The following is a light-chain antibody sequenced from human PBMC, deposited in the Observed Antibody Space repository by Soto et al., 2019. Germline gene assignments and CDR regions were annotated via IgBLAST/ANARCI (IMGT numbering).Light chain of an antibody. CDR2: AAS. Sequence: DIQMTQSPSSLSASIGDRVTITCRASQRITNRLNWYQHRPGKAPRLLIYAASSLESGVPSRFSASGSGTEFTLTLNSLQLEDFATYYCQQGYSTPWTFGQGTKVDIK. CDR3: QQGYSTPWT. V-gene: IGKV1-39*01. CDR1: QRITNR. J-gene: IGKJ1*01.